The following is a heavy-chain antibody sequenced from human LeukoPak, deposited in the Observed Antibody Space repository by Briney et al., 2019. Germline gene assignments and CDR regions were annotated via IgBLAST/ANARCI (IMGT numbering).Heavy chain of an antibody. CDR3: ATAGSSWGTEFNY. CDR2: ISYSGGST. V-gene: IGHV3-23*01. D-gene: IGHD2-2*01. CDR1: GFTFNNYA. J-gene: IGHJ4*02. Sequence: PGGSLRLSCAASGFTFNNYAMTWVRQAPGKGLEWVSVISYSGGSTNYADSVKGRFTISRDNSKNTLYLQMDSLRVDDTAVYYCATAGSSWGTEFNYWGQGTLVTVSS.